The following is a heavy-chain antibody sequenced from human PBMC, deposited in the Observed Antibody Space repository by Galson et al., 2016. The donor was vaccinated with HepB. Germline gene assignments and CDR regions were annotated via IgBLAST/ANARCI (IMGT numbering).Heavy chain of an antibody. V-gene: IGHV3-48*02. Sequence: SLRLSCAASGFTFSSYSMNWVRQAPGKGLEWVSYISSGRDTTYYADSVKGRFTISRDNPKNSLYLQMNSLRDEDTDVYYCARDSSSWSTPLWFDPWGQGTLVTVSS. CDR2: ISSGRDTT. D-gene: IGHD6-13*01. J-gene: IGHJ5*02. CDR1: GFTFSSYS. CDR3: ARDSSSWSTPLWFDP.